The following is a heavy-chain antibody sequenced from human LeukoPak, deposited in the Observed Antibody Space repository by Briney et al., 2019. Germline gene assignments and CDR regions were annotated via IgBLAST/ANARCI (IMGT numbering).Heavy chain of an antibody. CDR3: ASAYYHYYFDY. V-gene: IGHV3-74*01. Sequence: GGSLRLSCKASGFTFRSYWMHWVRQAPGKGLVWVSRINGDGSSTSYADSVKGRFTISRDNAKNTLYLQMNSLRAEDSAVYYCASAYYHYYFDYWGQGTLVTVSS. CDR2: INGDGSST. CDR1: GFTFRSYW. J-gene: IGHJ4*02. D-gene: IGHD3-16*01.